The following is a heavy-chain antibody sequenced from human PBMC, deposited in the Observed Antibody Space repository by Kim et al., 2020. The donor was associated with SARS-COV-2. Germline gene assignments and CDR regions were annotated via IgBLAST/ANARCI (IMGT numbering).Heavy chain of an antibody. CDR1: GFTFSDYY. J-gene: IGHJ2*01. Sequence: GGSLRLSCAASGFTFSDYYMSWIRQAPGKGLEWVSYISSSSSYTNYADSVKGRFTISRDNAKNSLYLQMNSLRAEDTAVYYCARSNDYGDVYWYFDLWGRRTLVTVSS. CDR3: ARSNDYGDVYWYFDL. V-gene: IGHV3-11*06. D-gene: IGHD4-17*01. CDR2: ISSSSSYT.